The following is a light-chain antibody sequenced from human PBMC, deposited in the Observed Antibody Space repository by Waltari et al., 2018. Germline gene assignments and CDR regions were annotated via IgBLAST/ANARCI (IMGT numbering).Light chain of an antibody. CDR2: GAS. Sequence: EIVLTQSPATLSLSPGEKATPSCWAIQSVCRSLSWYQQKRGQAPRLLIYGASTRATGIPDRFSGRGSGTDFSLTISRLEPEDFAVYYCQHYVRLPVTFGQGTKVEI. V-gene: IGKV3-20*01. CDR1: QSVCRS. CDR3: QHYVRLPVT. J-gene: IGKJ1*01.